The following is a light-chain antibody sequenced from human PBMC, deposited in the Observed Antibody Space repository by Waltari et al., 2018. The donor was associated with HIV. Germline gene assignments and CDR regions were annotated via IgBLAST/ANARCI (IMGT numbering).Light chain of an antibody. CDR3: SSYRSSSTPLWV. CDR1: TSDVGSYNY. Sequence: QSALTQPAPVSGSPGQPITISCTGPTSDVGSYNYVPWYQQPPDKAPKLMIYEVSNRPSGVSNRFSGSKSDNTASLTISGLQAEDEADYYCSSYRSSSTPLWVFGGGTKLTVL. V-gene: IGLV2-14*01. J-gene: IGLJ3*02. CDR2: EVS.